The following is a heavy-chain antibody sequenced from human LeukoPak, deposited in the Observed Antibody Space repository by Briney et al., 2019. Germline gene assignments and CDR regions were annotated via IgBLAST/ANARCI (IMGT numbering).Heavy chain of an antibody. CDR3: ARFSMFTFD. D-gene: IGHD5-18*01. CDR1: GFTFSSYA. CDR2: ISYDGSNK. Sequence: GSLRLSCAASGFTFSSYAMHWVRQAPGKGLEWVAVISYDGSNKYYADSVKGRFTISRDNAKNSLYLQMNSLRAEDTAVYYCARFSMFTFDWGQGTLVTVSS. J-gene: IGHJ4*02. V-gene: IGHV3-30-3*01.